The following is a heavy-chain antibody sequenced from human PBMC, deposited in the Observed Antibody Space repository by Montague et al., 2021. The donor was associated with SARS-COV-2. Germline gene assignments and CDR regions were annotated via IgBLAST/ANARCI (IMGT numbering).Heavy chain of an antibody. D-gene: IGHD2-15*01. CDR2: INHSGST. J-gene: IGHJ4*02. CDR1: GGSFSGYY. CDR3: ARGSGGSGGSCYSEWDPYNNYDMDY. Sequence: SETLSLTCGVYGGSFSGYYWSWIRQPPGKGLEWIGEINHSGSTNYNPSLKSRVTISVDTSKNQFSLKLSSVTAADTAVYYCARGSGGSGGSCYSEWDPYNNYDMDYWGQGTMVTVSS. V-gene: IGHV4-34*01.